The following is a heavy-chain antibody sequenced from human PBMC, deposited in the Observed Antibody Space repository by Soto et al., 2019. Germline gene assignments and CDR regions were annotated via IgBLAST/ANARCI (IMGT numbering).Heavy chain of an antibody. CDR3: ARHPPYGGYSSILYYYYYYGMDV. Sequence: GESLKISCKGSGYSFTSYWISWVRQMPGKGLEWMGRIDPSDSYTNYSPSFQGHVTISADKSISTAYLQWSSLKASDTAMYYCARHPPYGGYSSILYYYYYYGMDVWGQGTTVTVSS. V-gene: IGHV5-10-1*01. CDR2: IDPSDSYT. CDR1: GYSFTSYW. D-gene: IGHD5-12*01. J-gene: IGHJ6*02.